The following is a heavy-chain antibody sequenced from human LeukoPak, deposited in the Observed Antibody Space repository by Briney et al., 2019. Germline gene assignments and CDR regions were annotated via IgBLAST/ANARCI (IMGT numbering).Heavy chain of an antibody. CDR3: ASLPGYSSSWALY. CDR2: IYDSGST. V-gene: IGHV4-39*01. D-gene: IGHD6-13*01. Sequence: SETLSLTCTVSGGSISSSSYYWGWIRQPPGKGLEGIGSIYDSGSTYYNPTLKSRVTISVHTSKNQFSLKLSSVTAADTAVYYCASLPGYSSSWALYWGQGTLVTVSS. CDR1: GGSISSSSYY. J-gene: IGHJ4*02.